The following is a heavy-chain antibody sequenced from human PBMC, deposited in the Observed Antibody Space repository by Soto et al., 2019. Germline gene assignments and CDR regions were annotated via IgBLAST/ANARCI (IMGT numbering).Heavy chain of an antibody. Sequence: GGSLRLSCVASGFTFSSYWMSWVRQAPGKGLEWVANIKQDGSEKYYVDSVKGRFTLSRDNAKNSLYLQMNSLTVEDTAVYYCATVGEQQLQKAYRPRGYYFDYWGQGTLVTVSS. CDR3: ATVGEQQLQKAYRPRGYYFDY. CDR2: IKQDGSEK. J-gene: IGHJ4*02. CDR1: GFTFSSYW. D-gene: IGHD6-13*01. V-gene: IGHV3-7*01.